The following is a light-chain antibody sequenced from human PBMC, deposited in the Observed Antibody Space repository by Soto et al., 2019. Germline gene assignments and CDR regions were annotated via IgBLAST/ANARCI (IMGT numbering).Light chain of an antibody. V-gene: IGLV3-21*04. CDR2: YDS. CDR3: QVWDSSSDHPYV. CDR1: NIGSKS. Sequence: SYELTQPPSVSVAPGKTARITCGRNNIGSKSVHWYQQKPGQAPVLVIYYDSDRPSGIPERFSGSNSGNTATLTISRVEAGDEADYYCQVWDSSSDHPYVFGTGTKVTVL. J-gene: IGLJ1*01.